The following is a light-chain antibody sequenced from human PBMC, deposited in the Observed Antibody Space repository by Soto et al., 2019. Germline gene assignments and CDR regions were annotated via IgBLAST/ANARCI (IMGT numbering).Light chain of an antibody. CDR3: QEYNNWPPLT. J-gene: IGKJ4*01. V-gene: IGKV3-15*01. Sequence: ELVMTQSPATLSVSPGERATLSCRASQIVRSNLAWYQQKPGQAPRLLIYGASIRVTGVPARFSGSGSGTEFTLTISSLQSEDFAVYYCQEYNNWPPLTFGGGTKVEIK. CDR2: GAS. CDR1: QIVRSN.